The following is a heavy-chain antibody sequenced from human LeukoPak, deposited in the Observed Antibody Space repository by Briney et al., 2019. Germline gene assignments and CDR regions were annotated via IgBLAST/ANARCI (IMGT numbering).Heavy chain of an antibody. CDR1: GFTFSSYA. Sequence: GGSLRLSCAASGFTFSSYAMHWVRQAPGKGLEYVSAISSNGGSTYYANSVKGRFTISRDNSKNTLYLQMGSLRAEDMAVYYCVRFETSCYSSWGQGTLVTVSS. D-gene: IGHD2-2*01. CDR3: VRFETSCYSS. J-gene: IGHJ4*02. CDR2: ISSNGGST. V-gene: IGHV3-64*01.